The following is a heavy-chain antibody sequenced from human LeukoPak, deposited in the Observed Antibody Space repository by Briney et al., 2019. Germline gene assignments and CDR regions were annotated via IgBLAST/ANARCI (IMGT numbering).Heavy chain of an antibody. V-gene: IGHV1-24*01. CDR3: AIPTVTTSYYGMDV. CDR2: FDPEDGET. D-gene: IGHD4-17*01. Sequence: GASVTVSCTVSGYTLTELSMHWVRQAPGKGIEWMGGFDPEDGETIYAQKFQGRVTMTEDTSTDTAYMELSSLRSEDTAVYYCAIPTVTTSYYGMDVWGQGTTVTVSS. J-gene: IGHJ6*02. CDR1: GYTLTELS.